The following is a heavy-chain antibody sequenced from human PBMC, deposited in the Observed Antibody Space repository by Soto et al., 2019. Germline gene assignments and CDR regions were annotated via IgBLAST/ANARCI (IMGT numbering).Heavy chain of an antibody. J-gene: IGHJ4*02. CDR3: ARENGDTYYYGSGSRSFDY. CDR2: ISSSSSYI. CDR1: GFTFSSYS. Sequence: EVQLVESGGGLVKPGGSLRLSCAASGFTFSSYSMNWVRQAPGKGLEWVSSISSSSSYIYYADSVKGRFTISRDNAKNSLYLQMNSLRAEDTAVYYCARENGDTYYYGSGSRSFDYWGQGTLVTVSS. V-gene: IGHV3-21*01. D-gene: IGHD3-10*01.